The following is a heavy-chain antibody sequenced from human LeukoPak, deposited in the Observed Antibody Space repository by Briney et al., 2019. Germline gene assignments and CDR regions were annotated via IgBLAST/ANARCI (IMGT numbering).Heavy chain of an antibody. CDR1: GFTFSSYA. D-gene: IGHD3-22*01. CDR2: ISYDGSNK. J-gene: IGHJ4*02. Sequence: PGRSLRLSCAASGFTFSSYAMHWVRQAPGKGLEWVAVISYDGSNKYYADSVKGRFTISRDNSKNTLYLQMNSLRAEDTAAYYCARADSSGYYGQIDYWGQGTLVTVSS. CDR3: ARADSSGYYGQIDY. V-gene: IGHV3-30-3*01.